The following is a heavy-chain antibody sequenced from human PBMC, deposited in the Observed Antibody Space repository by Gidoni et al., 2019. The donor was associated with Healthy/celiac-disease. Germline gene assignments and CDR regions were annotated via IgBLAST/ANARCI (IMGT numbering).Heavy chain of an antibody. CDR2: ISGSGGST. V-gene: IGHV3-23*04. CDR1: GFTFSSYA. Sequence: EVQLVESGGGLVQPGGSLRLSCAASGFTFSSYAMSWVRQAPGKGLEWVSAISGSGGSTYYADSVKGRFTISRDNSKNTLYLQMNSLRAEDTAVYYCARRPDIVLMVYAKQSMDVWGQGTTVTVSS. CDR3: ARRPDIVLMVYAKQSMDV. J-gene: IGHJ6*02. D-gene: IGHD2-8*01.